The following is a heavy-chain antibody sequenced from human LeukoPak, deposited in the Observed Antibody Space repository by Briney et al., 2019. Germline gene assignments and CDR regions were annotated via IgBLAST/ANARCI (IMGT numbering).Heavy chain of an antibody. J-gene: IGHJ4*02. CDR3: ARGGRDGYPPPYYFDY. D-gene: IGHD5-24*01. CDR2: ISGSGSGGST. V-gene: IGHV3-23*01. CDR1: GFPLSRSA. Sequence: GGSLRLSCAASGFPLSRSAMSWVRQAPGKGLEGVSNISGSGSGGSTYYADSVKGRFTISRDNSKNTLYLQMNSLRAEDTAVYYCARGGRDGYPPPYYFDYWGQGTLVTVSS.